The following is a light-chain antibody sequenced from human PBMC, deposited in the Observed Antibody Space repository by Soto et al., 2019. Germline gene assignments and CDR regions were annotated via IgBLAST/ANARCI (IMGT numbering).Light chain of an antibody. CDR2: EGT. V-gene: IGLV2-23*03. CDR1: SSDFGGYNV. Sequence: QSALTQPASVSGSPGQSITISCSGTSSDFGGYNVVSWYQQHPGKAPKLIIYEGTKRPSGVSNRFSGSKSGNAASLTISGLQIEDGADYYCCSYADTSTFWVVFGAGTKVTVL. J-gene: IGLJ3*02. CDR3: CSYADTSTFWVV.